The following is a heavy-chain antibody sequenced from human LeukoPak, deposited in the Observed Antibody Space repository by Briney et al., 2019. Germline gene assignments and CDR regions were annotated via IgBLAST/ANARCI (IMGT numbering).Heavy chain of an antibody. CDR2: IYPGDSDT. CDR3: VRQRGSSGTINHFDP. CDR1: GYSFTSYW. Sequence: GESLKISFKGSGYSFTSYWIGWVRQMPGKGLEWMGNIYPGDSDTRYSPSFQGPVTISADKSIRTAYLQWNSLKTLDTATYYCVRQRGSSGTINHFDPWGQGTLVTVSS. D-gene: IGHD3-10*01. J-gene: IGHJ5*02. V-gene: IGHV5-51*01.